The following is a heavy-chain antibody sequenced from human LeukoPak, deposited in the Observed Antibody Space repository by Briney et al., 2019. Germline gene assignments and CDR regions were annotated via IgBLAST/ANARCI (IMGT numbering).Heavy chain of an antibody. CDR1: GFTFSSYS. J-gene: IGHJ4*02. V-gene: IGHV3-48*01. D-gene: IGHD1-26*01. CDR3: AKDRNRWIVGATSVDY. CDR2: ISSSSSTI. Sequence: PGGSLRLSCAASGFTFSSYSMNWVRQAPGKGLEWVSYISSSSSTIYYADSVKGRFTISRDNSKNTLYLHMNSLRAEDTAVYYCAKDRNRWIVGATSVDYWGQGTLVTVSS.